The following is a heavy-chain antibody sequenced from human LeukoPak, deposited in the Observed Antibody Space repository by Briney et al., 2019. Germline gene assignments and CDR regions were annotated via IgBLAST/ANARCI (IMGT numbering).Heavy chain of an antibody. D-gene: IGHD3-22*01. CDR1: GVSISSGRYY. CDR3: ARAGFSIVVGHLGSFDY. Sequence: SQTLSLTCTVSGVSISSGRYYWSWIRQHPGKGVEWIGYIYYSGSTYYNPSLKNRVTISVDTSKNQFSLKLSSVTAADTAVYYCARAGFSIVVGHLGSFDYWGQGTLVTVSS. CDR2: IYYSGST. V-gene: IGHV4-31*03. J-gene: IGHJ4*02.